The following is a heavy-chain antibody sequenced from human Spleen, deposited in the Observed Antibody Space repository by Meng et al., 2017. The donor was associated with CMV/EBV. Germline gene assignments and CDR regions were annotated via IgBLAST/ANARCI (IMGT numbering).Heavy chain of an antibody. J-gene: IGHJ3*02. CDR1: GFSFSSYA. CDR2: IYSGDSTT. V-gene: IGHV3-23*03. CDR3: AKDRVGATNDAFDI. D-gene: IGHD1-26*01. Sequence: GESLKISCAASGFSFSSYAMSWVRQAPGKGLERVSVIYSGDSTTYYADSVKGRFTISRDNSKNTLYLQMNSLRAEDTAVYYCAKDRVGATNDAFDIWGQGTMVTVSS.